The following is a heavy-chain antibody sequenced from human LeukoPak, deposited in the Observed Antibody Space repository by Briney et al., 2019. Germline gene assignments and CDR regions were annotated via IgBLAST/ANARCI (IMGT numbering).Heavy chain of an antibody. CDR3: ARATMVRGVIAHAFDI. J-gene: IGHJ3*02. CDR2: IYYSGST. V-gene: IGHV4-59*08. CDR1: GGSISSYY. Sequence: PSETLSLTCTVSGGSISSYYWSWIRQPPGKGLEWIGYIYYSGSTNYNPSLKSRVTISVDTPKNQFSLKLSSVTAADTAVYYCARATMVRGVIAHAFDIWGQGTMVTVSS. D-gene: IGHD3-10*01.